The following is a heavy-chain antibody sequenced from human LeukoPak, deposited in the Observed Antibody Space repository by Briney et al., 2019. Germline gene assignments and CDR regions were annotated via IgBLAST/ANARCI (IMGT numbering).Heavy chain of an antibody. CDR2: ISYDGSNT. CDR1: GFTFSSYA. Sequence: PGGSLRLSCAASGFTFSSYAMHWVRQAPGKGLEWVAVISYDGSNTYYADSVKGRFTISRDNSKNTLYLQMNSLRAEDTALYHCAREVHYYDSSGYYRNWFDPWGQGTLVTVSS. D-gene: IGHD3-22*01. J-gene: IGHJ5*02. CDR3: AREVHYYDSSGYYRNWFDP. V-gene: IGHV3-30-3*01.